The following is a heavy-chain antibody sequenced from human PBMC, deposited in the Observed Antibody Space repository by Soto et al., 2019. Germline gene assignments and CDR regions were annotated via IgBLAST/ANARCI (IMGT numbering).Heavy chain of an antibody. CDR1: GGSFSGYF. Sequence: QVQLQQWGAGLVKPSETLSLTCAVYGGSFSGYFWSWIRQPPGKGLEWFGEINHSGSTNFNPSLKSRVTISVDTSKNQFSLRLSSVTAADTAVYYCARSPDWRSAIGWFDPWGQGTLVTVSS. D-gene: IGHD2-21*01. CDR2: INHSGST. V-gene: IGHV4-34*01. CDR3: ARSPDWRSAIGWFDP. J-gene: IGHJ5*02.